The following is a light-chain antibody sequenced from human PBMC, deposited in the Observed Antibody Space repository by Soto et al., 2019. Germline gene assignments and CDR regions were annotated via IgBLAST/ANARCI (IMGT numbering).Light chain of an antibody. J-gene: IGKJ5*01. CDR3: QQYDSFSST. V-gene: IGKV1-39*01. CDR1: QTINNF. Sequence: DIQMTQSPSSLSASVGDRVTITCRASQTINNFLSWYQQKPGKPPKLLIYGASRLQSGVPSRFSGSGSGTDFILTISDLQAEDFATYYCQQYDSFSSTFGQGTRLEIK. CDR2: GAS.